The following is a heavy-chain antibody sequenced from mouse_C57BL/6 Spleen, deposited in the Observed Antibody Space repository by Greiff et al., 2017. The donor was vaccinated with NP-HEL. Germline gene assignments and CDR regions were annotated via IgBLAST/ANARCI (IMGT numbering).Heavy chain of an antibody. J-gene: IGHJ2*01. Sequence: VQLQQSGAELVRPGSSVKLSCKASGYTFTSYWMDWVKQRPGQGLEWIGNIYPSDSETHYNQKFKDKATLTVDKSSSTAYMQLSSLTSEDSAVYYCARGGGSSYFDYWGQGTTLTVSS. CDR3: ARGGGSSYFDY. CDR2: IYPSDSET. D-gene: IGHD1-1*01. V-gene: IGHV1-61*01. CDR1: GYTFTSYW.